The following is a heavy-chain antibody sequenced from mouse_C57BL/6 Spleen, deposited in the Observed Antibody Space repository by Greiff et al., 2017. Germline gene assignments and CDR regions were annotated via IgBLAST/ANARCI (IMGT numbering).Heavy chain of an antibody. D-gene: IGHD1-1*01. CDR3: ARTITTVVAHWYFDV. Sequence: QVQLKESGPGLVAPSQSLSITCTVSGFSLTSYAISWVRQPPGKGLEWLGVIWPGGGTNYNSALKSRLSISKDNSKSQVFLKMNSLQTDDTARYYCARTITTVVAHWYFDVWGTGTTVTVSS. V-gene: IGHV2-9-1*01. CDR1: GFSLTSYA. J-gene: IGHJ1*03. CDR2: IWPGGGT.